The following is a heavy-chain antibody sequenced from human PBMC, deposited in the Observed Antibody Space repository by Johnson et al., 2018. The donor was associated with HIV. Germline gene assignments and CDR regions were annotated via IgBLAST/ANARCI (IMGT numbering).Heavy chain of an antibody. CDR3: ARAGGSGDAFDI. D-gene: IGHD3-10*01. V-gene: IGHV3-66*01. CDR2: IYSGGST. CDR1: GFTFDDYG. J-gene: IGHJ3*02. Sequence: VQLVESGGGLVQPGGSLRLSCAASGFTFDDYGMSWVRQAPGKGLEWVSGIYSGGSTYYADSVKGRFTITRDNSKNTPYLQMNSLRAEDTAVYCCARAGGSGDAFDIWGQGTMVTVSS.